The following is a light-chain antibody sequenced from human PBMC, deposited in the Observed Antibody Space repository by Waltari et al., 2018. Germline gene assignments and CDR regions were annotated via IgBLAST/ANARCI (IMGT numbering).Light chain of an antibody. J-gene: IGLJ2*01. V-gene: IGLV2-14*01. CDR1: RSDIGGYDY. CDR2: DVN. CDR3: DSYASENILL. Sequence: QSALSQPASVSGSPGQSITISCSGSRSDIGGYDYVSWYQQHQGKAPKLLIYDVNKRPSGVSHRSSGSKVGFTASLTISGLQAEDEADYYRDSYASENILLFGGGTKVTVL.